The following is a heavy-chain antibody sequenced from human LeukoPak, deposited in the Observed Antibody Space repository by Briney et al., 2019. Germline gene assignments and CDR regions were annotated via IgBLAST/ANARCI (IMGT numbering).Heavy chain of an antibody. J-gene: IGHJ4*02. CDR1: GFTFSSYG. CDR2: ISYDGSNK. CDR3: AKGLVAGEGY. Sequence: PGRSLRLSCAASGFTFSSYGMHWVRQAPGKGLEWVAVISYDGSNKYYADSVKGRFTISRDNSKNTLYLQMNSLRAEDTAVYYCAKGLVAGEGYWGQGTLVTVSS. D-gene: IGHD5-12*01. V-gene: IGHV3-30*18.